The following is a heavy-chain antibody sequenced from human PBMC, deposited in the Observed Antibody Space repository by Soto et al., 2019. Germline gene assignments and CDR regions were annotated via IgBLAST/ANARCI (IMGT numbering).Heavy chain of an antibody. D-gene: IGHD3-3*01. J-gene: IGHJ5*02. V-gene: IGHV4-59*01. CDR3: ASMVWSGYYRHNWFDP. CDR2: IYYSGST. CDR1: GGSISSYY. Sequence: SETLSLTCTVSGGSISSYYWRWIRQPQGKGLEWIGYIYYSGSTNYNPSLKSRVTISVDTSKNQFSLKLSSVTAADTAVYYCASMVWSGYYRHNWFDPWGQGTLVTVSS.